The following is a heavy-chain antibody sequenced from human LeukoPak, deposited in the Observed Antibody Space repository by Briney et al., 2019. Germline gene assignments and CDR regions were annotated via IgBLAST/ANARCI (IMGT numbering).Heavy chain of an antibody. D-gene: IGHD3-10*01. Sequence: SETLSLTCTVSGGSISSSSYYWGWIRQPPGKGLEWIGSIYYSGSTYYNPSLKSRVTISVDTSKDQFSLKLSPVTAADTAVYYCARNRGFSPFDAFDIWGQGTMVTVSS. J-gene: IGHJ3*02. V-gene: IGHV4-39*01. CDR1: GGSISSSSYY. CDR3: ARNRGFSPFDAFDI. CDR2: IYYSGST.